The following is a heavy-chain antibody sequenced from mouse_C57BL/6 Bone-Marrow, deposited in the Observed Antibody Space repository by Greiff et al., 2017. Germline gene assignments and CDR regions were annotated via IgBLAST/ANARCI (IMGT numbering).Heavy chain of an antibody. CDR3: TTYDGIYFYF. CDR2: IDPEIGDT. J-gene: IGHJ2*01. Sequence: VQLKESGAELVRPGASVKLSCTASGFNIKDDYIHWVKQRPEQGLEWIGWIDPEIGDTEYASKFQGKATITSDTSSNTAYLQISSLTSEDTAVYYCTTYDGIYFYFWGQGTPLTVAS. V-gene: IGHV14-4*01. CDR1: GFNIKDDY. D-gene: IGHD2-3*01.